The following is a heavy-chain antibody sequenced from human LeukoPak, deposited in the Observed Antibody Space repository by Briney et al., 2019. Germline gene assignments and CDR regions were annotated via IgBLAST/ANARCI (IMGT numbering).Heavy chain of an antibody. CDR3: ARVKAAAGSLDY. V-gene: IGHV4-30-2*01. CDR2: IYHSGST. J-gene: IGHJ4*02. CDR1: GGSISSGGYS. D-gene: IGHD6-13*01. Sequence: SQTVSLTCAVSGGSISSGGYSWSWIRQPPGKGLEWIGYIYHSGSTYYNPSLKSRVTISVDRSKNQFSLKLSSVTAADTAVYYCARVKAAAGSLDYWGQGTLVTVSS.